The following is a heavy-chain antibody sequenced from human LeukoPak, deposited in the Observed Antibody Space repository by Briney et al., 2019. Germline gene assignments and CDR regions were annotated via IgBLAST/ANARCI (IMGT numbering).Heavy chain of an antibody. V-gene: IGHV1-24*01. CDR1: GYTLTELS. CDR3: ATARLDYYGSGSYSIRYYFDY. D-gene: IGHD3-10*01. J-gene: IGHJ4*02. CDR2: FDPEDGET. Sequence: GASVKVSCKVSGYTLTELSMHWVRQAPGKGLEWMGGFDPEDGETIYAQKFQGRVTKTEDTSTDTAYMELSSLRSEDTAVYYCATARLDYYGSGSYSIRYYFDYWGQGTLVTVSS.